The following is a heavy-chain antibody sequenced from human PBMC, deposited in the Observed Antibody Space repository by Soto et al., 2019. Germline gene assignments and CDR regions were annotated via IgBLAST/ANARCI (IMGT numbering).Heavy chain of an antibody. Sequence: PGGSLRLSCAASGFTFSDYYMSWIRQAPGKGLEWVSYISSSGSTIYYADSVKGRFTISRDNAKNSLYLQMNSLRAEDTAVYYCARARYFDYYDSSGYPDYWGQGTQVTVSS. CDR2: ISSSGSTI. CDR3: ARARYFDYYDSSGYPDY. J-gene: IGHJ4*02. CDR1: GFTFSDYY. V-gene: IGHV3-11*01. D-gene: IGHD3-22*01.